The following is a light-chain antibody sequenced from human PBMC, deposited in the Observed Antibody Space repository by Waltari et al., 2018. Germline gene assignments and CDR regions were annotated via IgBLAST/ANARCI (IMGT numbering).Light chain of an antibody. V-gene: IGLV7-43*01. Sequence: QTVVTQEPSLTVSPGGAVTLTCASSAGAVTSGNYPNWIQQKPGQVPRSLIHSTTNRHSWTPGRFSGALLGGKAALTLSGVQPEDEAEYYCLLYDGSDQVFGGGTKLTVL. CDR1: AGAVTSGNY. J-gene: IGLJ3*02. CDR3: LLYDGSDQV. CDR2: STT.